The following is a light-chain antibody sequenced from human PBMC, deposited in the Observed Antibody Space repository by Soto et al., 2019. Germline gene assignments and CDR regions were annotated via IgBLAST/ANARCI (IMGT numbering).Light chain of an antibody. CDR2: RNN. CDR1: SSNIGSNY. V-gene: IGLV1-47*01. J-gene: IGLJ3*02. CDR3: AAWDDSLSGGV. Sequence: QSVLTQPPSASXTPGQXVTIXCSGSSSNIGSNYVYWYQQLPGTAPKLLIYRNNQRPSGVPDRFSGSKSGTSASLAISGLRSEDEADYYCAAWDDSLSGGVFGGGTKLTVL.